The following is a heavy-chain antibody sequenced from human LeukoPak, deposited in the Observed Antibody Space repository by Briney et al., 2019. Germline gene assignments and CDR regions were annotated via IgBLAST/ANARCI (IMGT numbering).Heavy chain of an antibody. CDR1: GGSISTYY. Sequence: SETLSLTCTVSGGSISTYYWSWIRQPPGKGLEWIGYIYYSGSANYNPSLKSRVTISVDTSKNQFSLKLSSVPAADTAVYYCARGRNHLDNWFDPWGQGTLVTVSS. J-gene: IGHJ5*02. CDR2: IYYSGSA. CDR3: ARGRNHLDNWFDP. D-gene: IGHD1-14*01. V-gene: IGHV4-59*01.